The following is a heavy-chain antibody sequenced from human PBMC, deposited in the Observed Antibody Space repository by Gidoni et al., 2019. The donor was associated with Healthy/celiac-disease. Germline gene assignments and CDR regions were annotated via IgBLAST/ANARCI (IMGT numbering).Heavy chain of an antibody. V-gene: IGHV3-33*01. CDR1: GFTFSSDG. D-gene: IGHD4-17*01. CDR3: AGGTTVTGMIDY. CDR2: IWYDGSNK. J-gene: IGHJ4*02. Sequence: QVQLVESGGGVVQPGRSLRLSCAAAGFTFSSDGMHWVRQAPGKGLEWVAVIWYDGSNKYYADSVKGRFTISRDNSKNTLYLQMNSLRAEDTAVYYCAGGTTVTGMIDYWGQGTLVTVSS.